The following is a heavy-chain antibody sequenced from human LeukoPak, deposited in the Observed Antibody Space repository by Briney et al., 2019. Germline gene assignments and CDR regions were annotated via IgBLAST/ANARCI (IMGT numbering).Heavy chain of an antibody. CDR3: ATSPNYYDSSGYMDY. D-gene: IGHD3-22*01. J-gene: IGHJ4*02. CDR2: ISASGGGT. CDR1: GFTFSSYA. Sequence: GGSLRLSCAASGFTFSSYAMRWVRQAPGKGLEWVSAISASGGGTYYADSVKGRFTVSRDNSKHTLHLQMNSLRAEDTAVYYCATSPNYYDSSGYMDYWGQGTLVTVPS. V-gene: IGHV3-23*01.